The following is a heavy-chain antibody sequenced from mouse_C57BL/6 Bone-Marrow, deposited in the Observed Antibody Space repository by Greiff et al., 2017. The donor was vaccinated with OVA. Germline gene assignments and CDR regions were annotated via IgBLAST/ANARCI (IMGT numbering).Heavy chain of an antibody. CDR3: TRSALGRGY. CDR2: IDPETGGT. Sequence: QVQLQQSGAELVRPGASVTLSCKASGYTFTDYEMHWVKQTPVHGLEWIGAIDPETGGTAYNQKFKGKAILTADKSSSTAYMELRSLTSEDSAVYYCTRSALGRGYWGQGTTLTVSS. J-gene: IGHJ2*01. CDR1: GYTFTDYE. D-gene: IGHD4-1*01. V-gene: IGHV1-15*01.